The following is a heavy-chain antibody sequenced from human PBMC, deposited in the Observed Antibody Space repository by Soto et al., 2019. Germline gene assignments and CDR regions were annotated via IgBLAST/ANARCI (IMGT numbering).Heavy chain of an antibody. V-gene: IGHV2-5*01. CDR3: ARGLAAFPVFAFDI. J-gene: IGHJ3*02. Sequence: QITVRGSGPTLVKPTQTLTLTCSLSGISLSTSGVGVGWIRQPPGKALEWLALIYWTDDKHYSPSLKSRLTITNDTSKNQAVLTMTNMDAVDTATYYCARGLAAFPVFAFDIWGQVTMVTVSS. D-gene: IGHD6-6*01. CDR1: GISLSTSGVG. CDR2: IYWTDDK.